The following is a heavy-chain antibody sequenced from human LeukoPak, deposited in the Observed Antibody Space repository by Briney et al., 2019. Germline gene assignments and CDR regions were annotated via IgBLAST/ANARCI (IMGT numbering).Heavy chain of an antibody. CDR2: INPSSGST. J-gene: IGHJ5*02. D-gene: IGHD3-10*01. CDR3: ARGASGGTGDWFDL. V-gene: IGHV1-46*01. CDR1: GYTLTSYN. Sequence: ASVKVSCKASGYTLTSYNMHWVRQAPGQGLEWMGIINPSSGSTSYAQRFQGRLTVSRDTSTSTVYMELSSLTSEDTAAYYCARGASGGTGDWFDLWGQGTLVTVSS.